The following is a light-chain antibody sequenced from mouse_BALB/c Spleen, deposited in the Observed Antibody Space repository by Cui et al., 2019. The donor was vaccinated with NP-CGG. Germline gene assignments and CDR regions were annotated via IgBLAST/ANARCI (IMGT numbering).Light chain of an antibody. Sequence: QAVVTQESAPTTSPGETVTLTCRSSTGAVTTSNYAKLVQEKPDHLFTGLIGGTNNRAPGVPATFSGSLIGDKAALTVTGAQTEDEAIYFCALWYSNHWVFGGGTKLTVL. CDR3: ALWYSNHWV. J-gene: IGLJ1*01. CDR1: TGAVTTSNY. V-gene: IGLV1*01. CDR2: GTN.